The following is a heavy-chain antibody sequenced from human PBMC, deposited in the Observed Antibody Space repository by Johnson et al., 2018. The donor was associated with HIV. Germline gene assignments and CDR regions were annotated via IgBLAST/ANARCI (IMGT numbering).Heavy chain of an antibody. CDR1: GLTFSSYG. CDR2: IYSGGST. D-gene: IGHD4-17*01. Sequence: QVQLVESGGGVVQPGGSLRLSCAASGLTFSSYGMHWVRQAPGKGLEWVSVIYSGGSTYYADSVKGRFTISRDNSKNTLYLQMNSLRAEDTAVYYCTTAVGATVISAGAFDIWGQGTMVTVSS. V-gene: IGHV3-NL1*01. J-gene: IGHJ3*02. CDR3: TTAVGATVISAGAFDI.